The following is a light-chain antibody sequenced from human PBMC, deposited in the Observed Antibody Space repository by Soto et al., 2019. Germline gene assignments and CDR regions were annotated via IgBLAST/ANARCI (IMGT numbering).Light chain of an antibody. V-gene: IGKV1-33*01. CDR2: DAS. Sequence: DIPMTQSPSSLSASVGDRVTITCQASQDISNYLNWYQQKPGKAPKLLIYDASNLETGVPSRFSGSGSGTDFTFTISSLQPEDIATYYCQQYDNRPPLTFGGGTKVEIK. CDR3: QQYDNRPPLT. J-gene: IGKJ4*01. CDR1: QDISNY.